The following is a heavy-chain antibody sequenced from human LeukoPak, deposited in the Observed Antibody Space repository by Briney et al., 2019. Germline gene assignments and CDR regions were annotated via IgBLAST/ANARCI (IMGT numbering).Heavy chain of an antibody. CDR3: AKDSIQGDTALDY. Sequence: GGSLRLSCAASGFTFSNYGMHWVRQAPGKGLEWVAVTSFDGSIKYYADSVKGRFTISRDNSKNTLYLQMSSLRAEDTAVFYCAKDSIQGDTALDYWGQGTPVTVSS. D-gene: IGHD5-18*01. V-gene: IGHV3-30*02. J-gene: IGHJ4*02. CDR2: TSFDGSIK. CDR1: GFTFSNYG.